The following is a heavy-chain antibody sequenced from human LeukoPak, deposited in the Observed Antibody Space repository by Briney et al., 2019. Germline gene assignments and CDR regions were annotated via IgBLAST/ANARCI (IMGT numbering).Heavy chain of an antibody. CDR2: IYSGGRT. J-gene: IGHJ4*02. V-gene: IGHV3-53*01. D-gene: IGHD5-12*01. CDR3: ARAVASPYYFDY. Sequence: GRSLRLSCAASGFTVSSNYMSWVRQAPGKGLEWLSVIYSGGRTYYADSVKGRFTISRDNSKTTLYLQMNSLRAEDTAVYYCARAVASPYYFDYWGQGTLVTVSS. CDR1: GFTVSSNY.